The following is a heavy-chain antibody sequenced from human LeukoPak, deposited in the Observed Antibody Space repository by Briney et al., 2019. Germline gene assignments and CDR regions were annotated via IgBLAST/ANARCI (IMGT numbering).Heavy chain of an antibody. CDR1: GFTFSSYA. CDR2: ISGSGSNT. Sequence: GGSLRLSCAASGFTFSSYAMSWVRQAPGKGLERVSAISGSGSNTYYADSVKGRFTISRDSSKNTMYLQMNSLRAEDTAVYFCAKSRGYSREGFDIWGQGTMVTVSS. CDR3: AKSRGYSREGFDI. J-gene: IGHJ3*02. V-gene: IGHV3-23*01. D-gene: IGHD4-23*01.